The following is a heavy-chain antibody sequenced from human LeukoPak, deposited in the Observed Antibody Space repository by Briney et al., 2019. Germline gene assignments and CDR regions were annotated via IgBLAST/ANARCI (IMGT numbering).Heavy chain of an antibody. CDR3: ARASGAVAGTWSFDY. J-gene: IGHJ4*02. Sequence: GGSLRLSCAASGFTFSSYSMNWVRQAPGKGLEWVSSISSSSSYIYYAGSVKGRFTISRDNAKNSLYLQMNSLRAEDAAVYYCARASGAVAGTWSFDYWGQGTLVTVSS. CDR2: ISSSSSYI. V-gene: IGHV3-21*01. D-gene: IGHD6-19*01. CDR1: GFTFSSYS.